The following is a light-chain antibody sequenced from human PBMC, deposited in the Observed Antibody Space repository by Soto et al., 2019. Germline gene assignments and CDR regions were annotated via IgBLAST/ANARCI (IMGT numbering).Light chain of an antibody. Sequence: EIVLTQSPVTLSVSPGERATLSCRASQSVSSNLAWYQQKPGQAPRLLIYGASTRANGVPARFRGGGSGTEFTLTISSLQSEDFALYYCQQYRTFGQGTKVEIK. CDR3: QQYRT. CDR1: QSVSSN. V-gene: IGKV3-15*01. CDR2: GAS. J-gene: IGKJ1*01.